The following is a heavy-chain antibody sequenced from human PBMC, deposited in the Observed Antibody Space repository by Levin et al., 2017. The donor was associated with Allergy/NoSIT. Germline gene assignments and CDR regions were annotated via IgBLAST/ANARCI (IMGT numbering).Heavy chain of an antibody. CDR2: INHSGST. CDR1: GGSFSGYY. J-gene: IGHJ6*03. Sequence: PSETLSLTCAVYGGSFSGYYWSWIRQPPGKGLEWIGEINHSGSTNYNPSLKSRVTISVDTSKNQFSLKLSSVTAADTAVYYCARGFGRKGEAYYYYMDVWGKGTTVTVSS. D-gene: IGHD3-10*01. V-gene: IGHV4-34*01. CDR3: ARGFGRKGEAYYYYMDV.